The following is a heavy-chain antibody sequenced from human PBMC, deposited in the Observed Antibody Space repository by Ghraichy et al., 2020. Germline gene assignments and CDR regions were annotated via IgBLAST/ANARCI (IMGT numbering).Heavy chain of an antibody. CDR2: FSSDARSK. CDR3: ARERTGADFDY. CDR1: GFTFSSYA. J-gene: IGHJ4*02. Sequence: GESLNISCAASGFTFSSYALHWVRQAPGKGLEWVALFSSDARSKFYADSVKGRFTISRDNSKSTLDLQMNSLRAEDTAVYFCARERTGADFDYWGQGTVVTVSS. D-gene: IGHD2-8*02. V-gene: IGHV3-30*04.